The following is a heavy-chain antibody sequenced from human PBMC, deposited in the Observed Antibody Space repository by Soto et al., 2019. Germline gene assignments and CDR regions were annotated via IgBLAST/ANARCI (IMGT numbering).Heavy chain of an antibody. D-gene: IGHD3-16*02. CDR1: GYTLSNYA. V-gene: IGHV3-23*01. J-gene: IGHJ6*02. CDR3: AKAVSFRWGELSFFYYYYVMVV. CDR2: ISGSGGST. Sequence: GGSQRLPCAASGYTLSNYAISWVRQDTGKGLEWVSAISGSGGSTYYADSVKGRFTISRDNSKNTLYLQMNSLRAEDTAVYYCAKAVSFRWGELSFFYYYYVMVVWGPVTTVT.